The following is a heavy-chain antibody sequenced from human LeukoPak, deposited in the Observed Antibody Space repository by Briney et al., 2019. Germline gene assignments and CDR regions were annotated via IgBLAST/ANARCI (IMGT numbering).Heavy chain of an antibody. CDR2: ISAYNGNT. D-gene: IGHD5-12*01. V-gene: IGHV1-18*01. J-gene: IGHJ6*03. Sequence: AASVKVSSKASVYTFTSYGISWVRQAPGQGLEWMGWISAYNGNTNYAQKLQGRVTMTTDTSTSTAYMELRSLRSDDRAVYYCARALGGYDPGYYMDVWGKGTTVTISS. CDR1: VYTFTSYG. CDR3: ARALGGYDPGYYMDV.